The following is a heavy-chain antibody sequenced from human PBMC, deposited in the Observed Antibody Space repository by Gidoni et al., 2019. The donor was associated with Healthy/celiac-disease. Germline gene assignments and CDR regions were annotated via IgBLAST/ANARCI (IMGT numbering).Heavy chain of an antibody. J-gene: IGHJ5*02. Sequence: EVQLLESGGGLVQPGGSLRLSCAASGFTFSSYAMSWVRQAPGKGLEWVSAISGSGGSTYYADSVKGRFTISRDNSKNTLYLQMNSLRAEDTAVYYCAKDPYVWGSYPPGDWFDPWGQGTLVTVSS. CDR3: AKDPYVWGSYPPGDWFDP. CDR1: GFTFSSYA. V-gene: IGHV3-23*01. CDR2: ISGSGGST. D-gene: IGHD3-16*02.